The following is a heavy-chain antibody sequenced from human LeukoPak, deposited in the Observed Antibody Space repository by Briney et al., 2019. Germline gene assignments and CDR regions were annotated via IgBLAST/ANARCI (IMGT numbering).Heavy chain of an antibody. Sequence: GESLKISCKVSGYSFTSYWIGWVRQMPGKGLEWMGIIYPGDSDTRYSPSFQGQVTISADKSISTAYLQWSSLKASDTAMYYCACPYYYGSGSYMTDAFDIWGQGTMVTVSS. D-gene: IGHD3-10*01. CDR2: IYPGDSDT. V-gene: IGHV5-51*01. CDR1: GYSFTSYW. J-gene: IGHJ3*02. CDR3: ACPYYYGSGSYMTDAFDI.